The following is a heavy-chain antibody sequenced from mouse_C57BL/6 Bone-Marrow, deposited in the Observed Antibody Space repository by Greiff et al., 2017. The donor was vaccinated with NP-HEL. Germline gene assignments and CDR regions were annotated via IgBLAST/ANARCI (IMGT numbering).Heavy chain of an antibody. CDR1: GYTFTSYD. V-gene: IGHV1-85*01. CDR2: IYPRDGST. J-gene: IGHJ4*01. CDR3: ARSGYYGTKGYNYAMDY. Sequence: QVQLQQSGPELVKPGASVKLSCKASGYTFTSYDINWVKQRPGQGLEWIGWIYPRDGSTKYNEKFKGKATLTVDTSSSTAYMELHSLTSEDSAVYFCARSGYYGTKGYNYAMDYWGQGTSVTVSS. D-gene: IGHD1-1*01.